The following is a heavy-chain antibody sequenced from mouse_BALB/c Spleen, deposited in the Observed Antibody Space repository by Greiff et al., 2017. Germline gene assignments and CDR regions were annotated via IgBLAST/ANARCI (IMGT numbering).Heavy chain of an antibody. CDR3: AREELGPRFAY. CDR2: IDPANGNT. J-gene: IGHJ3*01. Sequence: VQLKQSGAELVKPGASVKLSCTASGFNIKDTYMHWVKQRPEQGLEWIGRIDPANGNTKYDPKFQGKATITADTSSNTAYLQLSSLTSEDTAVYYCAREELGPRFAYWGQGTLVTVSA. CDR1: GFNIKDTY. V-gene: IGHV14-3*02. D-gene: IGHD3-1*01.